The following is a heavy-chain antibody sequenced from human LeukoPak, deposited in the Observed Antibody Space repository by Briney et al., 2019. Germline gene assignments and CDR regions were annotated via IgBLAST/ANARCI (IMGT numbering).Heavy chain of an antibody. Sequence: GGSLRLSCAASGFTLSSCSMNWVRQAPGKGLEWVSSISSSSSYIYYADSVKGRFTISRDNAKNSLYLQMNSLRAEDAAVYYCAREAVGDYFDYWGQGTLVTVSS. CDR2: ISSSSSYI. CDR1: GFTLSSCS. J-gene: IGHJ4*02. D-gene: IGHD3-16*01. V-gene: IGHV3-21*01. CDR3: AREAVGDYFDY.